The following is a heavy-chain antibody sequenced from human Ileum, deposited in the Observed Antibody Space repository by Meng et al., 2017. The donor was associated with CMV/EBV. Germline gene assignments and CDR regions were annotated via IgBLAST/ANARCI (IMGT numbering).Heavy chain of an antibody. D-gene: IGHD1-26*01. CDR3: ARDRTVGPTPDGSLGA. Sequence: VALQESGPGLGRPSEPLSLPCTVSGGSISTNSDYWGWVRQPPGKGLEWIATVHYTGTTYYNPSLKSPVIISIDTSKNQFSLRLTSVTAADTAVYYCARDRTVGPTPDGSLGAWGQGTLVTVSS. CDR2: VHYTGTT. V-gene: IGHV4-39*07. J-gene: IGHJ4*02. CDR1: GGSISTNSDY.